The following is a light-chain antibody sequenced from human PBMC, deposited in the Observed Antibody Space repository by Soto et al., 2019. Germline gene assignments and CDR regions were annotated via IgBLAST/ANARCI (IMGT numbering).Light chain of an antibody. V-gene: IGKV3-20*01. CDR2: GAS. CDR3: QQYGSSGT. J-gene: IGKJ1*01. Sequence: EVLLPQSPGTLSLSPGERATLSWRASQSVSSSYLAWYQQRPGQAPRLLIYGASNRATGIPDRFSGSGSGTDFTLTISRLEPEDFAVYYCQQYGSSGTFGQGTKVDIK. CDR1: QSVSSSY.